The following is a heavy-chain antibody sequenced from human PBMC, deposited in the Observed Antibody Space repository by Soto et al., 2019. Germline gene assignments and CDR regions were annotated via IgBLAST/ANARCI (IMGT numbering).Heavy chain of an antibody. D-gene: IGHD2-15*01. CDR3: AKAVVGAAANYGMDV. J-gene: IGHJ6*02. CDR2: INPNSGGT. CDR1: GYTFTGYY. V-gene: IGHV1-2*04. Sequence: ASVKVSCKASGYTFTGYYMHWVRQAPGQGLEWMGWINPNSGGTNYAQKFQGWVTMTRDTTISTAYMELSRLRSDDTAVYYCAKAVVGAAANYGMDVWGQGTTVTVSS.